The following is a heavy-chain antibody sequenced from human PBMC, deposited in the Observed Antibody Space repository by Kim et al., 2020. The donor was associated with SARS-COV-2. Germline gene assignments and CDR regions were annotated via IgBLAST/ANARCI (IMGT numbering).Heavy chain of an antibody. Sequence: SETLSLTCTVSGGSISSSSYYWGWIRQPPGKGLEWIGSIYYSGSTYYNPSLKSRVTISVDTSKNQFSLKLSSVTAADTAVYYCARRIAAAGNYWFDPWGQGTLVTVSS. CDR1: GGSISSSSYY. CDR3: ARRIAAAGNYWFDP. D-gene: IGHD6-13*01. V-gene: IGHV4-39*01. J-gene: IGHJ5*02. CDR2: IYYSGST.